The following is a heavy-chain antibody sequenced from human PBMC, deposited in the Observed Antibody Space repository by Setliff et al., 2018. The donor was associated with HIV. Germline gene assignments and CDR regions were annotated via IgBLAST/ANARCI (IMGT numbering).Heavy chain of an antibody. CDR3: AGVAVAGANWFDP. CDR1: GVSINRTDHY. J-gene: IGHJ5*02. D-gene: IGHD2-21*01. Sequence: SETLSLTCSVSGVSINRTDHYWGWLRQSPGKRLAWIGSVSQTGSTNYNPSLKSRITISLDRSKNLFSLKLITVTAADQGVYYCAGVAVAGANWFDPWGLGTRGTVS. V-gene: IGHV4-39*01. CDR2: VSQTGST.